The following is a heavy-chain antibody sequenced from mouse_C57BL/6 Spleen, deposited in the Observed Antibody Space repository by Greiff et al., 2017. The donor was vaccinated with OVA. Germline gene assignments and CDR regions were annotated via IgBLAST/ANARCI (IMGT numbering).Heavy chain of an antibody. CDR2: ILPGSGST. Sequence: QVQLQQSGAELVKPGASVKMSCKASGYTFTSYWITWVKQRPGHGLEWIGDILPGSGSTNYNEKFKGKATFTVDTSSNTAYMQLSSLTTEDSAIYYCAREGGIYWYGRNYWGQGTSLTVSS. V-gene: IGHV1-55*01. CDR3: AREGGIYWYGRNY. D-gene: IGHD1-1*01. J-gene: IGHJ2*02. CDR1: GYTFTSYW.